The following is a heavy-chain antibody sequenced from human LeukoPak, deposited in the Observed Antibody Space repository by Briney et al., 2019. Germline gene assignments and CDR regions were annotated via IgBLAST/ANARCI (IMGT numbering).Heavy chain of an antibody. Sequence: GGSLRLSRAASGFTFSSYSMNWVRQAPGKGLEWVSSISSSSSYIYYADSVKGRFTISRDNAKNSLYLQMNSLRAEDTAVYYCAKGATTVVTDWFDPWGQGTLVTVSS. CDR3: AKGATTVVTDWFDP. J-gene: IGHJ5*02. CDR1: GFTFSSYS. V-gene: IGHV3-21*01. D-gene: IGHD4-23*01. CDR2: ISSSSSYI.